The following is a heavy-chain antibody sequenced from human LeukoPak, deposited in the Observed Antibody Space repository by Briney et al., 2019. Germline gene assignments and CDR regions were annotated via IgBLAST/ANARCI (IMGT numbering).Heavy chain of an antibody. CDR3: ARPGGYGDYVDY. V-gene: IGHV1-8*01. CDR2: MNPNSGNT. Sequence: ASVKVSCKASGYAFTSYDINWVRQATGQGLEWMGWMNPNSGNTGYAQKFQGRVTMTRNTSISTAYMELSSLRSEDTAVYYCARPGGYGDYVDYWGQGTLVTVSS. D-gene: IGHD4-17*01. J-gene: IGHJ4*02. CDR1: GYAFTSYD.